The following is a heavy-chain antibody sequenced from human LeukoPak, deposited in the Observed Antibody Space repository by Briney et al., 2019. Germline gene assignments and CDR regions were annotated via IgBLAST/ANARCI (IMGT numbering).Heavy chain of an antibody. V-gene: IGHV3-53*01. D-gene: IGHD6-13*01. CDR1: GFIVSSNY. Sequence: GGSLRLSCAASGFIVSSNYMSWVRQAPGKGLEWVSVIYSGGSTYYADSVKGRFTISRDNSKNTLYLRMNSLRAEDTAVYYCARETWSSSWYDYWGQGTLVTVSS. CDR2: IYSGGST. CDR3: ARETWSSSWYDY. J-gene: IGHJ4*02.